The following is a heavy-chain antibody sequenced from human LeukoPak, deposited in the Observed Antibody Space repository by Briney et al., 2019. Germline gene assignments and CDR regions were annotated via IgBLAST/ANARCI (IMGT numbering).Heavy chain of an antibody. D-gene: IGHD3-9*01. J-gene: IGHJ4*02. V-gene: IGHV3-30*04. CDR1: GLTFQSYA. CDR3: ARDAILTGTEYYFDY. Sequence: GGSLRLSCAVSGLTFQSYAMHWVRQAPGKGLEWEAVISYDGTNKYYADSVKGRFNISRDNPKNTLYLQVSSLRVEDTAVYYCARDAILTGTEYYFDYWGQGTLVTVSS. CDR2: ISYDGTNK.